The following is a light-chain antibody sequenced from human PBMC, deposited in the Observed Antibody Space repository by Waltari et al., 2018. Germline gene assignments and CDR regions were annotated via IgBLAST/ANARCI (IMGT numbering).Light chain of an antibody. J-gene: IGLJ3*02. V-gene: IGLV1-44*01. CDR3: AAWDDSLAWV. CDR2: SNN. Sequence: YQQLPRAAPKLLLFSNNRRPSVVPGLFSGSKSGTASSLAISGLQYDDEADYYCAAWDDSLAWVFGGGTKLTVL.